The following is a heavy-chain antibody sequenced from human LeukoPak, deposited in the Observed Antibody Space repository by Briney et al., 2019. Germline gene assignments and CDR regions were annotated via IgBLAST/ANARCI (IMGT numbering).Heavy chain of an antibody. V-gene: IGHV3-7*01. J-gene: IGHJ4*02. Sequence: GGSLRLSCAASGFTFRNYWMSWIRQAPGRGLEWVANIKLDGTQKNYIQSVRGRFTISRDHARNFLYLQLSSLRAEDTAVYYCTRDFWTDYWGQGTLVTVSS. CDR3: TRDFWTDY. CDR2: IKLDGTQK. D-gene: IGHD3/OR15-3a*01. CDR1: GFTFRNYW.